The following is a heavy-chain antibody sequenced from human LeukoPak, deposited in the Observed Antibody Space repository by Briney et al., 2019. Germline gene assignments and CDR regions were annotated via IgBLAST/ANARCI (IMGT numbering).Heavy chain of an antibody. CDR3: ARAYGGYVPFDY. V-gene: IGHV3-30*04. J-gene: IGHJ4*02. Sequence: PGRSLRLSCAASGFTFSSYAMHWVSQAPGKGLEWVALISYDGSNKYYADSVKGRFTISRDNSKNTLYLQMNSLRAEDTAVYYCARAYGGYVPFDYWGQGTLVTVSS. D-gene: IGHD5-12*01. CDR1: GFTFSSYA. CDR2: ISYDGSNK.